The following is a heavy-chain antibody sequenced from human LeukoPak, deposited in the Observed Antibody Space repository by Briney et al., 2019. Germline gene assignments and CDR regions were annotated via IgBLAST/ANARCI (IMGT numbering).Heavy chain of an antibody. J-gene: IGHJ4*02. CDR1: GFSFTTHA. CDR3: AKDQDPHSYGSGSYAPFDY. CDR2: ISGSGGST. V-gene: IGHV3-23*01. Sequence: PGGSLRLSCVASGFSFTTHAMGWVRQAPGKGLEWVSYISGSGGSTKYSGSVKGRFTISRDNSKNTLYLQINSLRADGTAVYYCAKDQDPHSYGSGSYAPFDYWGQGTLVTVSS. D-gene: IGHD3-10*01.